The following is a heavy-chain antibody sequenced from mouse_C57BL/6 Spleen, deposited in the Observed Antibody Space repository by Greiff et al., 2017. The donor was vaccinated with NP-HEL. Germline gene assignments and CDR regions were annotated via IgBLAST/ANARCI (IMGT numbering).Heavy chain of an antibody. D-gene: IGHD1-2*01. CDR2: ISYSGST. Sequence: VQLKDSGPGLVKPSQSLSLTCTVTGYSITSGYGWNWIRQFPGTKLEWMGYISYSGSTNYNPSLKSRISITRDTSKNQFFLQLNSVTTEDTATYYCARSARIKYWGQGTTLTVSS. CDR1: GYSITSGYG. V-gene: IGHV3-2*02. J-gene: IGHJ2*01. CDR3: ARSARIKY.